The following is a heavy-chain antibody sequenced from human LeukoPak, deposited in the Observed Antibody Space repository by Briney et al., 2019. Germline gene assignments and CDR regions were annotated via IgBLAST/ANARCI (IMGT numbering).Heavy chain of an antibody. J-gene: IGHJ4*02. CDR2: IYSGGYT. Sequence: GGSLRLSCAASGFTFSSYAMSWVRQAPGKGLEWVSIIYSGGYTDYADSVKGRFTISRDNSKNTLDLQMNSLRAEDTAVYYCARRLEYSGSKGVFDYWGQGTLVTVSS. D-gene: IGHD1-26*01. V-gene: IGHV3-66*01. CDR3: ARRLEYSGSKGVFDY. CDR1: GFTFSSYA.